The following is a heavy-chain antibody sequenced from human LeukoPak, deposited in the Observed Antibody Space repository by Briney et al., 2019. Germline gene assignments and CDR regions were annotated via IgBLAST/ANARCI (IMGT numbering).Heavy chain of an antibody. CDR1: GFTFTTYS. CDR3: ARGNPPGITVAGNDS. V-gene: IGHV3-48*02. Sequence: GGSLRLSCAASGFTFTTYSMNWVRQAPGKGLEWVAYITSSGRTIYYADSVKGRFTISRDNTKNSLYLQMNSLRDEDTAVYYCARGNPPGITVAGNDSWGQGTLVTVSS. CDR2: ITSSGRTI. J-gene: IGHJ4*02. D-gene: IGHD6-19*01.